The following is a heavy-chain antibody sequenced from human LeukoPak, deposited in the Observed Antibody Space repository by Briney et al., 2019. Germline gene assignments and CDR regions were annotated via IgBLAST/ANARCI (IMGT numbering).Heavy chain of an antibody. Sequence: GGSLRLSCAASGFTFTTYPMSWVRQAPGKGLEWVSAISANGGSTYYADSVKGRFAISRDNAKNSLYLQMNSLRAEDAAVYYCARGYSLGFDYWGQGTLVTVSS. V-gene: IGHV3-23*01. D-gene: IGHD2-15*01. CDR2: ISANGGST. CDR1: GFTFTTYP. CDR3: ARGYSLGFDY. J-gene: IGHJ4*02.